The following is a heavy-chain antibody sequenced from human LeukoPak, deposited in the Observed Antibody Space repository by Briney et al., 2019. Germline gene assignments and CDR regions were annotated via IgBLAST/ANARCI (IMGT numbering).Heavy chain of an antibody. CDR2: IYYSGST. D-gene: IGHD5-24*01. Sequence: SETLSLTCAVYGGSFSGYYWSWLRQPPGKGLEWIGYIYYSGSTKCNPSLKSRVTISLDTSKNQFSLELSSVTAADTAVYYCARDVEYNWFDPWGQGTLVTVSS. CDR1: GGSFSGYY. J-gene: IGHJ5*02. CDR3: ARDVEYNWFDP. V-gene: IGHV4-59*01.